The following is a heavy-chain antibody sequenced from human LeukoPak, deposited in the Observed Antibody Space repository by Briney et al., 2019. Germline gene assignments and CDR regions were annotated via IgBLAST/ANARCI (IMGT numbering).Heavy chain of an antibody. J-gene: IGHJ6*03. V-gene: IGHV3-7*01. CDR3: ARDPYSGSYGNYYYYFMDV. D-gene: IGHD1-26*01. CDR1: GFTFSSYW. CDR2: IKQDGSEE. Sequence: GGSLRLSCAASGFTFSSYWMSWVRQAPGKGLEWVANIKQDGSEEYYVDSGKGRFTISRDNAKNSLYLQMNSLRAEDTAVYYCARDPYSGSYGNYYYYFMDVWGKGTTVTISS.